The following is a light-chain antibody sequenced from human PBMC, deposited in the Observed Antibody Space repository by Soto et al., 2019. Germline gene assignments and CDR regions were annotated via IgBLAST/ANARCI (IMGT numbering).Light chain of an antibody. CDR1: QDISNY. CDR3: QQYDNLPPRIT. J-gene: IGKJ5*01. V-gene: IGKV1-33*01. Sequence: DHQITQSPFSLSASVGDRVPITFQASQDISNYLNWYQQKPGKAPKLLIYDASNLETGVPSRFSGSGSGTDFTFTISSLQPEDIATYYCQQYDNLPPRITFGQGTRLEIK. CDR2: DAS.